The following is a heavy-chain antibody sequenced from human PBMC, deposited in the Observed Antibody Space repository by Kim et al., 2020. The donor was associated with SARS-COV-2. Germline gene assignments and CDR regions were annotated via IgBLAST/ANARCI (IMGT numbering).Heavy chain of an antibody. CDR1: GFTFSSYG. CDR2: ISYDGSNK. Sequence: GGSLRLSCAASGFTFSSYGMHWVRQAPGKGLEWVAVISYDGSNKYYADSVKGRFTISRDNSKNTLYLQMNSLRAEDTAVYYCAKARHRGYSYGGYFDYWGPGTLVTVSS. V-gene: IGHV3-30*18. D-gene: IGHD5-18*01. J-gene: IGHJ4*02. CDR3: AKARHRGYSYGGYFDY.